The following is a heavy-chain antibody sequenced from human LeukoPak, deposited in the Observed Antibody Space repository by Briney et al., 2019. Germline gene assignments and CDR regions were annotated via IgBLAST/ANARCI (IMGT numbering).Heavy chain of an antibody. CDR2: INHSGST. CDR1: GGSFSGYY. D-gene: IGHD1-1*01. V-gene: IGHV4-34*01. J-gene: IGHJ6*02. CDR3: ANGYRYHYYGMDV. Sequence: SETLSLTCAVYGGSFSGYYWSWIRQPPGKGLEWIGEINHSGSTNYNPSLKSRVTISVDTSKNQFSLKLSSVTAADTAVYYCANGYRYHYYGMDVWGQGTTVTVSS.